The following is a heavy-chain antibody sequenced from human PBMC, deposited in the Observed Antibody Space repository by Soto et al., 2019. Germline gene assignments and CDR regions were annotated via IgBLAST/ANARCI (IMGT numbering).Heavy chain of an antibody. CDR1: GFTFSSYG. CDR3: ARKDEVAGPDY. Sequence: LRLSCAASGFTFSSYGMHWVRQAPGKGLEWVAVIWYDGSNKYYADSVKGRSTISRDNSKNTLYLQMNSLRAEDTAVYYCARKDEVAGPDYWGQGTLVTVSS. CDR2: IWYDGSNK. D-gene: IGHD6-19*01. J-gene: IGHJ4*02. V-gene: IGHV3-33*01.